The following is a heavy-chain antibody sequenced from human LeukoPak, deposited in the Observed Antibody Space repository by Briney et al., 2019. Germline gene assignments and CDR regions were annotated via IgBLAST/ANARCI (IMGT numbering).Heavy chain of an antibody. D-gene: IGHD6-13*01. V-gene: IGHV3-23*01. CDR3: AKDHHSSSWYETYYYYYMDV. CDR2: ISGSGGST. J-gene: IGHJ6*03. Sequence: PGGSLRLSCAASGFTFSSYAMSWVRQAPGEGLEWVSAISGSGGSTYYADSVKGRVTISRDNSKNTLYLQMNSLRAEDTAVYYCAKDHHSSSWYETYYYYYMDVWGKGTTVTVSS. CDR1: GFTFSSYA.